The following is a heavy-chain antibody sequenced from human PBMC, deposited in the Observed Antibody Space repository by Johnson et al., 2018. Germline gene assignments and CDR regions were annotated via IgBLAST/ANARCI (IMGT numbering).Heavy chain of an antibody. CDR3: ARALRGYRYGTGLDYYGMDV. V-gene: IGHV4-39*01. J-gene: IGHJ6*02. Sequence: QVQLQESGPGLVKPSEPLSLTCTVSGGSISSSTYYWGWIRQPPGKGLEWIGSIYYSGPPYYNPSLKSRVTISVDTSKNQFSLKLTSVTAADTAVYYSARALRGYRYGTGLDYYGMDVWGQGTTVPVS. D-gene: IGHD5-18*01. CDR1: GGSISSSTYY. CDR2: IYYSGPP.